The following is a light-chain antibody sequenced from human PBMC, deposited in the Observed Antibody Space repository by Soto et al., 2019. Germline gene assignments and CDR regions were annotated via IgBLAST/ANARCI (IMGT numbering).Light chain of an antibody. CDR2: KTS. V-gene: IGKV1-5*03. CDR1: QSTSSW. Sequence: DIQMTQSPSTLSASVGDRVTITGRASQSTSSWLAWYQQKPGKAPKLLIYKTSTLESGVPSRFSGSGGGTEFTLTIGCLQPDDFATYYCQQYSSYSYTFGQGTKLEIK. J-gene: IGKJ2*01. CDR3: QQYSSYSYT.